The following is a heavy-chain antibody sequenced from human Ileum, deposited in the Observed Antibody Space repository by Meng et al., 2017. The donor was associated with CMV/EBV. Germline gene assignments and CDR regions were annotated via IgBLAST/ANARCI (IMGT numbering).Heavy chain of an antibody. CDR1: GFTFSSYA. J-gene: IGHJ4*02. CDR2: IYSGGSST. V-gene: IGHV3-23*03. Sequence: GESLKISCAASGFTFSSYAMSWVRQAPGKGLEWVSVIYSGGSSTYYADSVKGRFTISRDNSKNKLYLQMSSLRAEDTAVYYCAKGTVNGWLVDYWGQGTQVTVSS. D-gene: IGHD6-19*01. CDR3: AKGTVNGWLVDY.